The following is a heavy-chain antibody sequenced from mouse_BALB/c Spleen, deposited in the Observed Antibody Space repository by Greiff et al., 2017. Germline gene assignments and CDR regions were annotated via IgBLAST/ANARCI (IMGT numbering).Heavy chain of an antibody. Sequence: SGAELVKPGASVKLSCTASGFNIKDTYMHWVKQRPEQGLEWIGRIDPANGNTKYDPKFQGKATITADTSSNTAYLQLSSLTSEDTAVYYCALYGRGYFDVWGAGTTVTVSS. CDR1: GFNIKDTY. V-gene: IGHV14-3*02. CDR2: IDPANGNT. D-gene: IGHD1-1*01. J-gene: IGHJ1*01. CDR3: ALYGRGYFDV.